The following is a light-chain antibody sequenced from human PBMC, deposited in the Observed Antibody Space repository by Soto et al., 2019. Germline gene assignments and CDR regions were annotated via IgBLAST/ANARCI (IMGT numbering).Light chain of an antibody. J-gene: IGKJ3*01. CDR2: LGS. V-gene: IGKV2-28*01. CDR3: MQALQTPRT. Sequence: DIVMTQSPLSLPVTPGEPASLACRSGQSLLHSNGYNYLDWYLQKPGQSPQLLIYLGSNRASGVPDRFSGSGSGTDFTLKISRVEAEDVGVYYCMQALQTPRTFGPGTKVDIK. CDR1: QSLLHSNGYNY.